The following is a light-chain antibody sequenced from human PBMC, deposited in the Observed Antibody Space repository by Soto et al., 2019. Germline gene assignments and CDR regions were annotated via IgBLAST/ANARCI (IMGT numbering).Light chain of an antibody. CDR3: LLYYGGAVV. J-gene: IGLJ2*01. CDR2: STD. V-gene: IGLV7-43*01. CDR1: TGTVTSGHY. Sequence: QTVVTQEPSLTVSPGGTGTLTCASSTGTVTSGHYPNWLQQKPGQAPRALIYSTDTRHSWTPARFSGSLLGGKAALTLSGVQPEDEADYYCLLYYGGAVVFGGGTQLTVL.